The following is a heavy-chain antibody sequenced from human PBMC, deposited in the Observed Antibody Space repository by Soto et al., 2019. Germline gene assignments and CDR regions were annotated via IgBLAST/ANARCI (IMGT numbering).Heavy chain of an antibody. CDR2: IYYSGST. Sequence: SETLSLTCTVSGGCISSGGYSWSWIKQHPGKGLEWIGYIYYSGSTYYNPSLKSRVTISVDTSKNQFSLKLSSVTAADTAVYYCARVGIAAAGGWTAFDIWGQGTMLTVSS. D-gene: IGHD6-13*01. CDR3: ARVGIAAAGGWTAFDI. V-gene: IGHV4-31*03. J-gene: IGHJ3*02. CDR1: GGCISSGGYS.